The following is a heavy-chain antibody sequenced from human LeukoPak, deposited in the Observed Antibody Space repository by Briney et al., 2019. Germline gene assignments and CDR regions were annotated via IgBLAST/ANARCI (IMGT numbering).Heavy chain of an antibody. Sequence: PSETLSLTCTVSGGSISSSDYYWGWVRQPPGKGLEWIGNIYYSGSSYSSPSLKSRVTISSDTSKNQFSVKLTSVTAADTVVYYCVRVGYAYGPVGNWFDPWGQGVLVTVSS. CDR1: GGSISSSDYY. D-gene: IGHD5-18*01. J-gene: IGHJ5*02. CDR3: VRVGYAYGPVGNWFDP. V-gene: IGHV4-39*01. CDR2: IYYSGSS.